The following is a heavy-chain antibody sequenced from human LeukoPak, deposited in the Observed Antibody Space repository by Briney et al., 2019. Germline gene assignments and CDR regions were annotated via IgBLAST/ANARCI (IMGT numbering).Heavy chain of an antibody. CDR1: GGTFSSYA. J-gene: IGHJ6*03. Sequence: GSSVEVSCKASGGTFSSYAISWVRQAPGQGLEWMGGIIPIFGTANYAQKFQGRVTITADESTSTAYMELSSLRSEDAAVYYCARPQVGADAPRGTYYYYMDVWGKGTTVTVSS. D-gene: IGHD1-26*01. V-gene: IGHV1-69*01. CDR2: IIPIFGTA. CDR3: ARPQVGADAPRGTYYYYMDV.